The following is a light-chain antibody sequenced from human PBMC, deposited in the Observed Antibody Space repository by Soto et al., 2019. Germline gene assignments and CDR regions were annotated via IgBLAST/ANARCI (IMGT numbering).Light chain of an antibody. V-gene: IGKV1-39*01. CDR3: RQSYSIPQT. CDR1: QSISTY. J-gene: IGKJ2*01. CDR2: AAS. Sequence: DIQMTQSPSSLSASVGDRVTITCRATQSISTYLNWYQQKPGKAPRLLIYAASSLQSRAPSRFSGSGAGTDFALTSSSRQPEDFAYYYRRQSYSIPQTVGQGTKLEIK.